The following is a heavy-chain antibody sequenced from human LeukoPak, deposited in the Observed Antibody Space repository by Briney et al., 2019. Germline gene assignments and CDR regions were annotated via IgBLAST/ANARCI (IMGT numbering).Heavy chain of an antibody. CDR2: FYSSGST. D-gene: IGHD1-1*01. Sequence: SETLSLTCTVSGGSISSYYWGWIRQPPGKGLEWIGSFYSSGSTYYNQSLKSRVTIFVDTSKNQFSLKLSSVTAADTAVFYCARHGLGTTGTTDAFDIWGQGTMLTLSS. CDR1: GGSISSYY. J-gene: IGHJ3*02. CDR3: ARHGLGTTGTTDAFDI. V-gene: IGHV4-39*01.